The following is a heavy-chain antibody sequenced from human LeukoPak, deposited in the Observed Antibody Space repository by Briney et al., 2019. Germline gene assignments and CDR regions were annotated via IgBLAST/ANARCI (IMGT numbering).Heavy chain of an antibody. CDR2: ISSSSSYI. J-gene: IGHJ6*02. CDR3: ARDRVVRGVIYGMDV. Sequence: GGSLRPTCAASGFTFSSYSMNWVRQAPGEGLEWVSSISSSSSYIYYADSVKGRFTISRDNAKNSLYLQMNSLRAEDTAVYYCARDRVVRGVIYGMDVWGQGTTVTVSS. CDR1: GFTFSSYS. D-gene: IGHD3-10*01. V-gene: IGHV3-21*01.